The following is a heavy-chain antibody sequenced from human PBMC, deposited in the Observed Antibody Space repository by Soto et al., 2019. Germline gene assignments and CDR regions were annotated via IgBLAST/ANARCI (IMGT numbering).Heavy chain of an antibody. V-gene: IGHV3-13*01. Sequence: GGSLRLSCAASGFTFSSYDMHWVRQATGKGLEWVSAIGTAGDTYYPGSVKGRVTISRENAKNSLYIQMNSLRAGDTAVYYCGRESNCSSTSCYFDYWGQGALVTVSS. CDR3: GRESNCSSTSCYFDY. J-gene: IGHJ4*02. CDR2: IGTAGDT. D-gene: IGHD2-2*01. CDR1: GFTFSSYD.